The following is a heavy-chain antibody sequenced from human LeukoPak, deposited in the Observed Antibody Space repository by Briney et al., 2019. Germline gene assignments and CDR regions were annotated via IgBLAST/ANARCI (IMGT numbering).Heavy chain of an antibody. CDR3: ARDLAAGIYYYYYGMDV. V-gene: IGHV3-30-3*01. CDR1: GFTFSSYA. Sequence: SGGSLRLSCAASGFTFSSYAMHWVRQAPGKGLEWVAVISYDGSNKYYADSVKGRFTISRDNSKNSLYLQMNSLRAEDTAVYYCARDLAAGIYYYYYGMDVWGQGTTVTVSS. CDR2: ISYDGSNK. J-gene: IGHJ6*02. D-gene: IGHD6-13*01.